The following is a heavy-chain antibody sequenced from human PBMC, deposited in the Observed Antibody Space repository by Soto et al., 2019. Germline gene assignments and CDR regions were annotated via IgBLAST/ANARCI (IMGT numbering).Heavy chain of an antibody. CDR3: ARDTGTYPYYFDS. CDR1: GGSISSGQNF. V-gene: IGHV4-30-4*01. J-gene: IGHJ4*02. Sequence: SETLSLTCTVSGGSISSGQNFWNWIRQSPGKGLEWIGYIHHSGSTYYNPSLKSRLTISVDTSKNQISLKLSSVTAADTAVYYCARDTGTYPYYFDSWGQGTLVTVSS. CDR2: IHHSGST. D-gene: IGHD1-26*01.